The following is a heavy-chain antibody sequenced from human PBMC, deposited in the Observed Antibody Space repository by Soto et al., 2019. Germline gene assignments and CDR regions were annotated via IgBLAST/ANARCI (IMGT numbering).Heavy chain of an antibody. CDR2: VNPILSMS. V-gene: IGHV1-69*02. J-gene: IGHJ4*02. Sequence: QVQLVQSGAEVKRPGSSVKVSCKASGDTFNFYSINWVRQAPGVGLEWVGRVNPILSMSNYAQRFQGRVTLIEDKSTSTAYLELRRVRSADTAICYCASSYRSGYRAFAYWGQGALVTVSS. D-gene: IGHD3-10*01. CDR3: ASSYRSGYRAFAY. CDR1: GDTFNFYS.